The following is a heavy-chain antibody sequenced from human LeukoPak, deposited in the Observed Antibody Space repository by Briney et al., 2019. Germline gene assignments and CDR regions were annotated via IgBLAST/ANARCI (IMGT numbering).Heavy chain of an antibody. CDR1: GYTLTELS. D-gene: IGHD3-10*01. CDR3: ATVLPAMVRGVHTPFDY. V-gene: IGHV1-24*01. CDR2: FDPEDGET. Sequence: ASVKVSCKVSGYTLTELSMHWVRQAPGKGLEWMGDFDPEDGETIYAQKFQGRVTMTEDTSTDTAYMELSSLRSEDTAVYYCATVLPAMVRGVHTPFDYWGQGTLVTVSS. J-gene: IGHJ4*02.